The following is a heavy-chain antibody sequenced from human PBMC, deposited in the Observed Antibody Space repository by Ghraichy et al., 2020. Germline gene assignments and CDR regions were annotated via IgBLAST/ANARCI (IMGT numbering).Heavy chain of an antibody. CDR1: GYSFTNYW. V-gene: IGHV5-10-1*01. J-gene: IGHJ4*02. CDR2: IDPTDSYS. CDR3: ARLLTNTERYFDS. D-gene: IGHD5-18*01. Sequence: GESLNISCKGSGYSFTNYWIAWVRLMPGKGLEWMGRIDPTDSYSNFNPSFAGHVTFSADKSFSTAYLQWSSLKASDTGIYYCARLLTNTERYFDSWGQGTLVTVSS.